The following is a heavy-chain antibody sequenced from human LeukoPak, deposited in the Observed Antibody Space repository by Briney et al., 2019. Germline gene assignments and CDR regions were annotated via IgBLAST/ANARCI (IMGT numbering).Heavy chain of an antibody. J-gene: IGHJ6*03. D-gene: IGHD3-3*01. CDR1: GFTFSSYW. CDR2: IKQAGSEK. Sequence: PGGSLGLSCAASGFTFSSYWMSWVRQAPGKGLEWVANIKQAGSEKYYVDSVKGRFTLSRDNAKNSLYLQMNSLRAEDTAVYYCAREKREWLLLQHYYYMDVWGKGTTVTVSS. V-gene: IGHV3-7*01. CDR3: AREKREWLLLQHYYYMDV.